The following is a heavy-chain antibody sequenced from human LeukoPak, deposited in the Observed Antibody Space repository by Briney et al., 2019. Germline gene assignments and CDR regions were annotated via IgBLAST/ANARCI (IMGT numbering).Heavy chain of an antibody. CDR3: ARPKYSSSWQIFDY. Sequence: LTGGSLRLSCAASGFTFSDYWMTWVRQAPGKGLEWVANIKPDGSEKYYVDSVKGRFTISRDNAKNSLYLQMNSLRAEDTAVYYCARPKYSSSWQIFDYWGQGTLVTASS. CDR1: GFTFSDYW. J-gene: IGHJ4*02. D-gene: IGHD6-13*01. CDR2: IKPDGSEK. V-gene: IGHV3-7*03.